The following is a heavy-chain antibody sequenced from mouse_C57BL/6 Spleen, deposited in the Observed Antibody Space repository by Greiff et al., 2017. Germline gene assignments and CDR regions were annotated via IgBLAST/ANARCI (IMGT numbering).Heavy chain of an antibody. J-gene: IGHJ2*01. V-gene: IGHV1-82*01. CDR3: ARLGRDY. CDR2: IYPGDGDT. D-gene: IGHD4-1*01. Sequence: VQLQQSGPELVKPGASVKISCKASGYAFSSSWMNWVKQRPGKGLEWIGRIYPGDGDTNYNGKFKGKATLTADKSSSTAYMQLSSLTSEDPAVYFCARLGRDYWGQGTTLTVSS. CDR1: GYAFSSSW.